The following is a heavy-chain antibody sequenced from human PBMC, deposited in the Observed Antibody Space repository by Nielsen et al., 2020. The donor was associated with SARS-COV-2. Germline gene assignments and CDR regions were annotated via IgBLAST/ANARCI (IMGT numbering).Heavy chain of an antibody. CDR3: AKDSDYGMDV. J-gene: IGHJ6*02. V-gene: IGHV3-30*02. CDR1: GFTFDDYA. CDR2: IWYDGSNK. Sequence: GESLKISCAASGFTFDDYAMHWVRQAPGKGLEWVAVIWYDGSNKYYADSVKGRFTISRDNSKNTLYLQMNSLRAEDTALYYCAKDSDYGMDVWGQGTTVTVSS.